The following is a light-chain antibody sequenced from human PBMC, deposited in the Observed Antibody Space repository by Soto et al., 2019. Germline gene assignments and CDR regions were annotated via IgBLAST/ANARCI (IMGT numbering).Light chain of an antibody. Sequence: QSVLTQPASVSGSPGQSITISCTGTSSDIGSYNLVSWYQQHPGKAPKVTIYEVSKRPSGVSNRFSGSKSGNTASLTISGLQAEDEADYYCCSYGGSYVFGTGTKVTAL. V-gene: IGLV2-23*02. CDR3: CSYGGSYV. CDR1: SSDIGSYNL. CDR2: EVS. J-gene: IGLJ1*01.